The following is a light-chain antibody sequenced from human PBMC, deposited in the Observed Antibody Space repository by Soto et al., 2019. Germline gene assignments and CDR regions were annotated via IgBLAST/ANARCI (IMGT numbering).Light chain of an antibody. J-gene: IGLJ1*01. CDR3: SSYTSSSTLYV. CDR2: DVS. V-gene: IGLV2-14*03. Sequence: QSVLTQPASVSGSPGQSITISCNGTSSDVGGYNYVSWYQQHPGKAPKLMIYDVSNRPSGVSYRFSGSKSGNTASLTISGLQAEDEADYYCSSYTSSSTLYVFGTGTKVTVL. CDR1: SSDVGGYNY.